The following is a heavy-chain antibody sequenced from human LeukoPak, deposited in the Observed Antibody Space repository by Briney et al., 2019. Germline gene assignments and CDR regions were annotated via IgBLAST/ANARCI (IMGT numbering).Heavy chain of an antibody. D-gene: IGHD6-13*01. CDR2: MYSGGTT. Sequence: SGTLSLTCTVSDGSINGYYWSWIRQPPGKGLDWIGYMYSGGTTNYSPSLKSRVTIPEDTSKNQFSLKLTSVTAADTAVYYCARHSAHSSTNDAFDMWGQGTLVIVSS. J-gene: IGHJ3*02. CDR3: ARHSAHSSTNDAFDM. CDR1: DGSINGYY. V-gene: IGHV4-59*01.